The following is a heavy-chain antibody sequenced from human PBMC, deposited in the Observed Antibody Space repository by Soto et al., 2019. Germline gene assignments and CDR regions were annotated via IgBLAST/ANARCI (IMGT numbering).Heavy chain of an antibody. V-gene: IGHV1-2*04. J-gene: IGHJ6*02. Sequence: ASVKVSCKASGYTFTGDYMHWVRQAPGQGLEWMGWINPNSGGTNYAQKFQGWVTMTRDTSISTAYMELSRLRSDDTAVYYCVRWDYYYYYGMDVWGQGTTVTVSS. CDR1: GYTFTGDY. CDR3: VRWDYYYYYGMDV. CDR2: INPNSGGT.